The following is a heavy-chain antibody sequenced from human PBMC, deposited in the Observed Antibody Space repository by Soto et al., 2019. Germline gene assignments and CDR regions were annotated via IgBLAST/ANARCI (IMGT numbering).Heavy chain of an antibody. CDR3: ATTGGYSSTWLLYYFDY. CDR1: GFTFSTYW. Sequence: PGGSLRLSCAASGFTFSTYWMSWVRQAPGKGLEWVANIKQDGSEKYYVDSVKGRFTISRDNAKNSLYLQMNSLRAEDTAVYYCATTGGYSSTWLLYYFDYWGQGTLVTVSS. CDR2: IKQDGSEK. V-gene: IGHV3-7*03. J-gene: IGHJ4*02. D-gene: IGHD6-13*01.